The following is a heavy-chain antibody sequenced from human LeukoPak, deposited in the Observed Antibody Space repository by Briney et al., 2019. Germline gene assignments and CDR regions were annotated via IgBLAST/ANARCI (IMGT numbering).Heavy chain of an antibody. D-gene: IGHD3-3*02. V-gene: IGHV1-2*02. Sequence: GASVKVSCKASGYTFTSYDINWVRQATGQGLEWMGWINPNSGGTNYAQKFQGRVTMTRDTSISTAYMELSRLRSDDTAVYYCARDSAVRHFWSGYYGYWGQGTLVTVSS. CDR3: ARDSAVRHFWSGYYGY. CDR2: INPNSGGT. CDR1: GYTFTSYD. J-gene: IGHJ4*02.